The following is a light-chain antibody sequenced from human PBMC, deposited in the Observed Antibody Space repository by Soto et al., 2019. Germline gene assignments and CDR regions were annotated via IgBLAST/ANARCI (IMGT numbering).Light chain of an antibody. Sequence: ELVLTQSPATQAFAPGKRVTLSCRASQSVSSYLAWYQQKPGQAPRLLIYDASNRATGIPARFSGSGSGTDFTLTISSLEPEDFAVYYCQQRSNWITFGQGTRLAIK. CDR1: QSVSSY. V-gene: IGKV3-11*01. J-gene: IGKJ5*01. CDR3: QQRSNWIT. CDR2: DAS.